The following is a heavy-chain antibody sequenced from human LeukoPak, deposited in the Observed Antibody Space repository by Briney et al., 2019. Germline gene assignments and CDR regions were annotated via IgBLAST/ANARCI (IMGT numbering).Heavy chain of an antibody. V-gene: IGHV4-59*08. CDR2: IYYSGST. CDR1: GGSISSYY. J-gene: IGHJ4*02. Sequence: SETLSLTCTVSGGSISSYYWSWIRQPPGKGLEWIGYIYYSGSTNYNPSLKSRVTISVDTSKNQFSPKLSSVTAADTAVYYCARQGFGEPSSWGQGTLVTVSS. CDR3: ARQGFGEPSS. D-gene: IGHD3-10*01.